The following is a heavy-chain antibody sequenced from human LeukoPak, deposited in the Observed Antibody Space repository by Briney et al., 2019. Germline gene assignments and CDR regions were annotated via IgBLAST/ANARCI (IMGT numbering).Heavy chain of an antibody. V-gene: IGHV4-38-2*02. CDR3: AGIAAAAIFDF. CDR1: GYSISSGYY. Sequence: SETLSLTCTVSGYSISSGYYWGWIRQPPGKGLEWIGSIYHSGSTYYNPSLKSRVTISVDTSKNQFSLKLSSVTAADTAVYYCAGIAAAAIFDFWGQGTLVTVSS. J-gene: IGHJ4*02. D-gene: IGHD6-13*01. CDR2: IYHSGST.